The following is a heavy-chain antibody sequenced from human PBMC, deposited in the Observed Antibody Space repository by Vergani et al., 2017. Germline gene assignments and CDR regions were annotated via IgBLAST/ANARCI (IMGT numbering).Heavy chain of an antibody. Sequence: QVQLQESGPGLVKPSETLSLTCTVSGGSISSYYWSWIRQPPGKGMEWIGYIYYSGSTNYNPSLKSRVTISVDTSKNQFSLKLSSVTAADTAVYYCARTYYDFWSGYYIFDYWGQGTLVTVSS. CDR3: ARTYYDFWSGYYIFDY. J-gene: IGHJ4*02. CDR1: GGSISSYY. CDR2: IYYSGST. D-gene: IGHD3-3*01. V-gene: IGHV4-59*01.